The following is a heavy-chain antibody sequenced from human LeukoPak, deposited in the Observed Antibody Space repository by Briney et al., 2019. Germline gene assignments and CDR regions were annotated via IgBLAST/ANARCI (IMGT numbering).Heavy chain of an antibody. D-gene: IGHD3-22*01. V-gene: IGHV4-61*01. CDR1: GGSISSSSYY. Sequence: KSSETLSLTCTVSGGSISSSSYYWSWIRQPPGTGLEWIGYIYYSGSTNYNPSLKSRVTISVDTSKNQFSLKLSSVTAADTAVYYCARGTHGYYYYGMDVWGQGTTVTVSS. J-gene: IGHJ6*02. CDR3: ARGTHGYYYYGMDV. CDR2: IYYSGST.